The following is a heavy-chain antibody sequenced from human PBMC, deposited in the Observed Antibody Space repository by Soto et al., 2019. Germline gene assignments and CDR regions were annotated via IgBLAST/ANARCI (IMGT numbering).Heavy chain of an antibody. V-gene: IGHV3-33*01. CDR3: ARDFNSHYDFWSGPGWFDP. D-gene: IGHD3-3*01. J-gene: IGHJ5*02. CDR1: GFTFSSYG. Sequence: VQLLESGGILVHPGGSLRLSCAASGFTFSSYGMHWVRQAPGKGLEWVAVIWYDGSNKYYADSVKGRFTISRDNSKNTLYLQMNSLRAEDTAVYYCARDFNSHYDFWSGPGWFDPWGQGTLVTVSS. CDR2: IWYDGSNK.